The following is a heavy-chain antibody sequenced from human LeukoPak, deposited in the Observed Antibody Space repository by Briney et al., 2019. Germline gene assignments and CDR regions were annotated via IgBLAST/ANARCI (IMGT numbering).Heavy chain of an antibody. CDR2: INPSGGST. D-gene: IGHD1-26*01. CDR1: GYTFTSYD. V-gene: IGHV1-46*01. Sequence: ASVKVSCKASGYTFTSYDINWVRQATGQGLEWMGIINPSGGSTSYAQKFQGRVTMTRDMSTSTVYMELSSLRSEDTAVYYCARDRGWELRWFELDYWGQGTLVTVSS. J-gene: IGHJ4*02. CDR3: ARDRGWELRWFELDY.